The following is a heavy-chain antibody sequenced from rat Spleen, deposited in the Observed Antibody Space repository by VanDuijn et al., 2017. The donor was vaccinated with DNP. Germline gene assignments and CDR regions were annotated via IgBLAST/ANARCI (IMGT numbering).Heavy chain of an antibody. CDR2: ITPSGNSA. Sequence: EVQLVESGGGLVQPGRSLKLSCAASGFTFSAYYMAWVRQAPAKGLEWVTSITPSGNSAFYRDSVKGRFTVSRDNANSSLSLQMDSLRSEDTATYYCAKDSYSAPFDYWGQGVMVSVSS. CDR3: AKDSYSAPFDY. V-gene: IGHV5-20*01. D-gene: IGHD3-3*01. J-gene: IGHJ2*01. CDR1: GFTFSAYY.